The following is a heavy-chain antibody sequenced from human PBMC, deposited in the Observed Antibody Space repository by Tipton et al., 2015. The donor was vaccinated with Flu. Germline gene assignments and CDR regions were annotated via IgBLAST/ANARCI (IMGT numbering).Heavy chain of an antibody. Sequence: SLRLSCAASGFTFDDYAMHWVRQAPGKGLEWVSGISWNSGSIGYADSVKGRFTISRDNAKNSLYLQMNSLRAEDTALYYCARAGGSPHYYYMDVWGKGTTVTVSS. CDR2: ISWNSGSI. CDR3: ARAGGSPHYYYMDV. CDR1: GFTFDDYA. V-gene: IGHV3-9*01. J-gene: IGHJ6*03. D-gene: IGHD3-10*01.